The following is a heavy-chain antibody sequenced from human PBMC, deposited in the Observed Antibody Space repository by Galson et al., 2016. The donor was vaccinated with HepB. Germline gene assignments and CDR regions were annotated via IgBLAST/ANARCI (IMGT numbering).Heavy chain of an antibody. J-gene: IGHJ6*04. Sequence: SLRLSCAASGFTVSSNYMTWVRQAPGKGLEWVSLIYSAGSTYYADSVKGRFTISRDDSKNTLYLQMNSLRAEDTALYYRARGQAPTYSDFWSGSSSPHYYYGMDVWGNGTTVTVSS. CDR2: IYSAGST. CDR1: GFTVSSNY. D-gene: IGHD3-3*01. CDR3: ARGQAPTYSDFWSGSSSPHYYYGMDV. V-gene: IGHV3-66*02.